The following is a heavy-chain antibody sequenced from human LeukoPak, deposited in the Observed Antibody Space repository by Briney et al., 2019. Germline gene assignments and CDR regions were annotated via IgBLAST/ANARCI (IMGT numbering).Heavy chain of an antibody. V-gene: IGHV4-34*01. D-gene: IGHD1-26*01. J-gene: IGHJ5*02. CDR1: GGSFSGYY. CDR3: ARGLGVGWRLYNWFDH. CDR2: INHSGST. Sequence: SETLSLTCAVYGGSFSGYYWSWIRQPPGKGLEWIGEINHSGSTNYNPSLKSRVTISVDTSKNQFSLKLSSVTAADTAVYYCARGLGVGWRLYNWFDHWGQGTLVTVSS.